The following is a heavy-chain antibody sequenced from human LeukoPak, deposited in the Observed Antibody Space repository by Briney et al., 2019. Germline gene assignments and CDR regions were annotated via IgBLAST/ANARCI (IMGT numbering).Heavy chain of an antibody. CDR1: GYNFTSYW. V-gene: IGHV5-51*01. CDR3: ARDVGTTYYDFWSGYYKGMDAFDI. J-gene: IGHJ3*02. D-gene: IGHD3-3*01. Sequence: KNGESLKISCKGSGYNFTSYWISWVRQMPGKGLEWMGIIYPGDSDTRYSPSFQGQVTISADKSISTAYLQWSSLKASDTAMYYCARDVGTTYYDFWSGYYKGMDAFDIWGQGTMVTVSS. CDR2: IYPGDSDT.